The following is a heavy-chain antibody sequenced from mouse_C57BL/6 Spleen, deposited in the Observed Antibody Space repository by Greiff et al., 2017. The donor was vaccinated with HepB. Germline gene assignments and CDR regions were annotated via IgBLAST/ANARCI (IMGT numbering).Heavy chain of an antibody. CDR1: GFTFSDYG. J-gene: IGHJ4*01. Sequence: EVQGVESGGGLVKPGGSLKLSCAASGFTFSDYGMHWVRQAPEKGLEWVAYISSGSSTIYYADTVKGRFTISRDNAKNTLFLQMTSLRSEDTAMYYRARQDNYDYDEGFAMDYWGQGTSVTVSS. CDR3: ARQDNYDYDEGFAMDY. V-gene: IGHV5-17*01. D-gene: IGHD2-4*01. CDR2: ISSGSSTI.